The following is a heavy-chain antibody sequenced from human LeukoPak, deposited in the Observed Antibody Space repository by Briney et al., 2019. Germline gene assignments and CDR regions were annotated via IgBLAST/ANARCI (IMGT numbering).Heavy chain of an antibody. CDR3: ARDGGYDFWSGYFGAGFLNFDY. J-gene: IGHJ4*02. D-gene: IGHD3-3*01. CDR2: INAGNGNT. CDR1: GYTFTSYA. Sequence: ASVKVSCKASGYTFTSYAMHWVRQAPGQRLEWMGWINAGNGNTKYSQKFQGRVAITRDTSASTAYMELSSPRSEDTAVYYCARDGGYDFWSGYFGAGFLNFDYWGQGTLVTVSS. V-gene: IGHV1-3*01.